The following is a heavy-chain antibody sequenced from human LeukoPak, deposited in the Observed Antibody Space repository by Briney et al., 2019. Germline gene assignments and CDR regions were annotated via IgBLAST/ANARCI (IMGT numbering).Heavy chain of an antibody. D-gene: IGHD1-14*01. CDR3: ARVPPTDTGGGALDI. CDR2: FYTTGST. CDR1: GGSISSGSYF. Sequence: PSQTLSLTCTVSGGSISSGSYFWSWVRQPAGKGLEWIGRFYTTGSTTYNPSLKSRVTMSSDTSKNQFSLKLSSVTAADTGVYYCARVPPTDTGGGALDIWGRGTMVTVSS. J-gene: IGHJ3*02. V-gene: IGHV4-61*02.